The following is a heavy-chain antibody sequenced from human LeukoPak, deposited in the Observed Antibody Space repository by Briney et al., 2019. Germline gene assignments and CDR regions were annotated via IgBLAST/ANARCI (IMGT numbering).Heavy chain of an antibody. Sequence: GESLKISCKGSGYSFTSYWIGWVRQMPGKGLEWMGIIYPGDSDTRYSPSFQGQVTISADKSISTAYLQWSSLKASDTAMYYCARSDCSGGSCYVEPNAFDIWGQGTMVTVSS. CDR1: GYSFTSYW. D-gene: IGHD2-15*01. V-gene: IGHV5-51*01. CDR2: IYPGDSDT. CDR3: ARSDCSGGSCYVEPNAFDI. J-gene: IGHJ3*02.